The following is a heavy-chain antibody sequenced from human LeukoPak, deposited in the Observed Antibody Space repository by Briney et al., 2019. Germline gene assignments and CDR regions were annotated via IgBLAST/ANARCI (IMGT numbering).Heavy chain of an antibody. V-gene: IGHV1-69*04. Sequence: SVKVSCKASGGTFSSYAISWVRQAPGQGLEWMGRIIPIFGIANYAQKFQGRVTITADKSTSTAYVELSSLRSEDTAVYYCARDLGDYYYCGMDVWGQGTTVTVSS. CDR1: GGTFSSYA. CDR2: IIPIFGIA. J-gene: IGHJ6*02. D-gene: IGHD7-27*01. CDR3: ARDLGDYYYCGMDV.